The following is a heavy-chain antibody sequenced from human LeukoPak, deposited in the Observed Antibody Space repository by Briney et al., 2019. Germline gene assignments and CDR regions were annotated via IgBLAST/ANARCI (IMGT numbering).Heavy chain of an antibody. V-gene: IGHV3-33*01. CDR3: AREGRRYCSSTSCYGFDY. CDR1: GFTFSSYG. CDR2: IWYDGSNK. J-gene: IGHJ4*02. Sequence: GGSLRLSCAASGFTFSSYGMHWVRQAPAKGLEWVAVIWYDGSNKYYADSVKGRFTISRDNSKNTLYLQMNSLRAEGTAVYYCAREGRRYCSSTSCYGFDYWGQGTLVTVSS. D-gene: IGHD2-2*01.